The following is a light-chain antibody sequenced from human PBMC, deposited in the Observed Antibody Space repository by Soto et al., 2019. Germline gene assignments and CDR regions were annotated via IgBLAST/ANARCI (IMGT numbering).Light chain of an antibody. V-gene: IGKV2-28*01. CDR2: LGS. CDR1: QSLLHSNGYNY. Sequence: DIVMTQSPLSLPVTPGEPASISCRSSQSLLHSNGYNYLDWYLQKPGQSPQLLVYLGSSRASGVPDRFSGSGSGTDFTLKISRVEADDVGVYYCMQALQTPPYTFGQGTKLEIK. CDR3: MQALQTPPYT. J-gene: IGKJ2*01.